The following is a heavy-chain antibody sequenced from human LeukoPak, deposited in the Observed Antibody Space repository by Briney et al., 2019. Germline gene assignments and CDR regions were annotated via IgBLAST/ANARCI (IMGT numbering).Heavy chain of an antibody. Sequence: GGSLRLSCAASGFSFSNYDMQWVRQAPGKGLEWVAIIWFDGSIKYYADSVKGRFTISRDNSKNMVYLQMNSLRAEDTALYYCAKDRSGINDHSHYALPPWGQGVLVTVSS. CDR2: IWFDGSIK. J-gene: IGHJ5*02. D-gene: IGHD4-11*01. CDR3: AKDRSGINDHSHYALPP. V-gene: IGHV3-33*06. CDR1: GFSFSNYD.